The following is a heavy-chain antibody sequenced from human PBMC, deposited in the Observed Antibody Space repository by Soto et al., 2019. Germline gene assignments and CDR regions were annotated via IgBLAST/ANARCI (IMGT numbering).Heavy chain of an antibody. D-gene: IGHD6-19*01. Sequence: EVQLVESGGGLVKPGGSLRLSCAASGFTFSRYSMSWVRQAPGKGLEWVSSVSGSSAYIHYADSVKGRFTISRDNPSNSLYLQMNSLRDEDTAVYYCARAPGAVAVGVYYNGLDVWGQGTTVTVSS. CDR3: ARAPGAVAVGVYYNGLDV. V-gene: IGHV3-21*01. CDR1: GFTFSRYS. CDR2: VSGSSAYI. J-gene: IGHJ6*02.